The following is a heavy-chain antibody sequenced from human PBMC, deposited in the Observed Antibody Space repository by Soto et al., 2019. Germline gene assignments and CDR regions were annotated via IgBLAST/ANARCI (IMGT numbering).Heavy chain of an antibody. J-gene: IGHJ4*02. CDR1: GGTFRNYA. D-gene: IGHD1-7*01. CDR2: IIPIFGKA. CDR3: ARDLYINWYYPLDS. Sequence: ASVKVSCKASGGTFRNYAFSWVRQAPGQGLEWMGGIIPIFGKANYEQRFQGRLTITADESTSTAYMELNSLRSEDTAVYFCARDLYINWYYPLDSWGQGTLVTVSS. V-gene: IGHV1-69*13.